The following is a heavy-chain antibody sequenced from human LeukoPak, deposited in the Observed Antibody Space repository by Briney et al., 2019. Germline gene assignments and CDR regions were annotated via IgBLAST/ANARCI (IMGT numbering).Heavy chain of an antibody. Sequence: PGASVKVSCKASGYTFTGYYMHWVRQAPGQGLGWMGWINPNSGGTNYAQKFQGRVTMTRDTSISTAYMELSRLRSDDTAVYYCATEKILRYFDWLPIDYFDYWGQGTLVTVSS. CDR1: GYTFTGYY. V-gene: IGHV1-2*02. CDR2: INPNSGGT. CDR3: ATEKILRYFDWLPIDYFDY. J-gene: IGHJ4*02. D-gene: IGHD3-9*01.